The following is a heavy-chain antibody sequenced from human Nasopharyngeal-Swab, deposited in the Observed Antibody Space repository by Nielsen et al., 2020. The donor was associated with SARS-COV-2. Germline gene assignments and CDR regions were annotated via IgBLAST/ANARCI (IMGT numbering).Heavy chain of an antibody. J-gene: IGHJ4*02. Sequence: GGSLRLSCVASGYSVRTYGMSWVRQAPGKGLEWVAAISGSGDISGSGGSTYYADPVKGRFTISRDNSKNTVSLQMNSLRADDTAVYYCAKDLRGPYFFWGQGTLVTVSS. D-gene: IGHD2/OR15-2a*01. CDR3: AKDLRGPYFF. CDR2: ISGSGDISGSGGST. V-gene: IGHV3-23*01. CDR1: GYSVRTYG.